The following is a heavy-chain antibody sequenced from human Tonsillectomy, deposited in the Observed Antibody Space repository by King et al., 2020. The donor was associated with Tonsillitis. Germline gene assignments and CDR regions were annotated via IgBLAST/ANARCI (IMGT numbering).Heavy chain of an antibody. CDR3: ARVGLWSGYYDY. J-gene: IGHJ4*02. D-gene: IGHD3-3*01. CDR1: GGSISSGGYY. CDR2: IYYSGST. Sequence: PLQESGPGLVKPSQTLSLTCTVSGGSISSGGYYWSWIRQHPGQGLEWIGYIYYSGSTYYNPSLKSRVTISVDTSKNQFSLKLSSVTAADTAVYYCARVGLWSGYYDYWGQGTLVTVSS. V-gene: IGHV4-31*03.